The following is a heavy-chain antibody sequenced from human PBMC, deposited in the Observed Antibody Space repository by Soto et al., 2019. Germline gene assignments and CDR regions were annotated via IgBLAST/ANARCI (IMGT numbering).Heavy chain of an antibody. CDR3: ATSGSSGWDFDY. CDR1: GFVFSSYS. CDR2: ISGSRSRSGYSI. J-gene: IGHJ4*02. Sequence: EVQLVESGGGLIQPGGSLRLSCATSGFVFSSYSMNWARQAPGKGLEWGSYISGSRSRSGYSIYYADSVKGRFTISRDNAKNSLYLQMNSLRDEDTAVYYCATSGSSGWDFDYWGQGTLVTVSS. D-gene: IGHD6-19*01. V-gene: IGHV3-48*02.